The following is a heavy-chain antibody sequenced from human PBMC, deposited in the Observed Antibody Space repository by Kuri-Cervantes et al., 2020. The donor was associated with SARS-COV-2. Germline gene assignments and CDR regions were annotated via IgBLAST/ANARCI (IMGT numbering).Heavy chain of an antibody. V-gene: IGHV3-21*04. D-gene: IGHD2-2*01. CDR2: ISSSSSYI. J-gene: IGHJ4*02. CDR3: AKDRAIVVVPAAMGIGY. Sequence: LSLTCAASGFTFSSYSMNWVRQAPGKGLGWVSSISSSSSYIYYADSVKGRFTISRDNSKNTLYLQMNSLRAEDTAVYYCAKDRAIVVVPAAMGIGYWGQGTLVTVSS. CDR1: GFTFSSYS.